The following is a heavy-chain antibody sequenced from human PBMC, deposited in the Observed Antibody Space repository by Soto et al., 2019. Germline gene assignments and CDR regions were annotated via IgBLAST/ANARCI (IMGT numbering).Heavy chain of an antibody. V-gene: IGHV1-18*01. CDR3: AREAVSGRTGFDY. CDR1: GYTFTSYG. J-gene: IGHJ4*02. CDR2: INAYNGNT. Sequence: QVQLVQSGAEVKKPGASVKVSCKASGYTFTSYGISWVRQAPGQGLGWMGWINAYNGNTNYAQKIQGRVPMTTVSPTSTANMELRSLRSDDAALYYCAREAVSGRTGFDYWCQGTLVTVSS. D-gene: IGHD6-19*01.